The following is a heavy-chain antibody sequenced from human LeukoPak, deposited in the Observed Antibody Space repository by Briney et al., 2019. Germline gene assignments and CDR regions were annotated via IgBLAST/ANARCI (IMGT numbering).Heavy chain of an antibody. Sequence: PGXSLRLSCAASGFTFSTYWMRWVRQAPGKGLEWVANIKEDGSERYYVDSVKGRFTISRDNARNSLYLQMNSLRAEDTAVYYCARDYWASDYWGQGTLVTVSS. CDR1: GFTFSTYW. CDR3: ARDYWASDY. CDR2: IKEDGSER. J-gene: IGHJ4*02. D-gene: IGHD2-8*02. V-gene: IGHV3-7*01.